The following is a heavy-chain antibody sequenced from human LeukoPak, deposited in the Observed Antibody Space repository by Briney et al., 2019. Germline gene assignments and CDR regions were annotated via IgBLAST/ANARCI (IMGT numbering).Heavy chain of an antibody. CDR1: GYTFTSYG. Sequence: GASVKVSCRASGYTFTSYGISCVREAPGQGLEWMGWISAYNGNTNYAQKLQGRVTMTTDTSTSTAYMELRSLRSDDTAVYYGARGGYCGGDCDSPSNYYGMDVWGQGTTVTVSS. D-gene: IGHD2-21*02. J-gene: IGHJ6*02. CDR2: ISAYNGNT. CDR3: ARGGYCGGDCDSPSNYYGMDV. V-gene: IGHV1-18*01.